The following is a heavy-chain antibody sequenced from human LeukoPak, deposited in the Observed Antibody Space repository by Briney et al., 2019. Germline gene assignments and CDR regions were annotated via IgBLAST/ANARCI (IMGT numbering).Heavy chain of an antibody. CDR3: ARGGDIVVVPAAFDY. D-gene: IGHD2-2*01. J-gene: IGHJ4*02. V-gene: IGHV4-34*01. CDR1: GGSFSGYY. CDR2: INHSGST. Sequence: SETLSLTCAVYGGSFSGYYWSWVRQPPGKGLEWIGEINHSGSTNYNPSLKSRVTISVDTSKNQFSLKLSSVTAADTAVYYCARGGDIVVVPAAFDYWGQGTLVTVSS.